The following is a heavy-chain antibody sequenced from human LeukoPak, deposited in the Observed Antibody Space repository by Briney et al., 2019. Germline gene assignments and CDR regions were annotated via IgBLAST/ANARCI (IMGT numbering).Heavy chain of an antibody. CDR1: GYTFTSYA. D-gene: IGHD1-26*01. CDR3: ARDEPREVGIDY. CDR2: INAGNGNT. J-gene: IGHJ4*02. V-gene: IGHV1-3*01. Sequence: ASVKVSCKASGYTFTSYAMHWVRQAPGQGLEWMGWINAGNGNTKYSQKFQGRVTITRDTSASTAYMELSSLRSEDTAVYYCARDEPREVGIDYWGQGTLVTVSS.